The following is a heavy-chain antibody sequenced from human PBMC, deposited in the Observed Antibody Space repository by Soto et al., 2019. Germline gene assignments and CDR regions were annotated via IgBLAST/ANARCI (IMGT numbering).Heavy chain of an antibody. CDR3: ARDESAGSSTRN. D-gene: IGHD2-2*01. V-gene: IGHV3-21*01. Sequence: DSVQGRFTISRDNAKNSLYLQMNSLRVEDTALYFCARDESAGSSTRNWGQGTLVTVSS. J-gene: IGHJ4*02.